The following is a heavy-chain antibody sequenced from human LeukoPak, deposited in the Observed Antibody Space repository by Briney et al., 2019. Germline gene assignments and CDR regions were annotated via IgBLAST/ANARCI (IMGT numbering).Heavy chain of an antibody. CDR3: ARFYCSSSSCLEDY. CDR2: INSDGGTT. J-gene: IGHJ4*02. Sequence: GGSLRLSCAASGFTFSSYWMHWVRHAPGKGLVWVSRINSDGGTTRYPDYVKGRFTISRDNAKNTLYLQMNSLRGEDTAVYYCARFYCSSSSCLEDYWGQGTLVTVSS. CDR1: GFTFSSYW. D-gene: IGHD2-2*01. V-gene: IGHV3-74*01.